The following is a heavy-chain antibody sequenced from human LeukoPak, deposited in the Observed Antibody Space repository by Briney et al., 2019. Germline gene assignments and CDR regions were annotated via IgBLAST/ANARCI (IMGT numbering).Heavy chain of an antibody. CDR2: IYTSGST. CDR3: ARDRYNWNTYYYYMDV. CDR1: GGSLSSYY. D-gene: IGHD1/OR15-1a*01. V-gene: IGHV4-4*07. J-gene: IGHJ6*03. Sequence: SETLSLTCTVSGGSLSSYYWSWIRQPAGKGLEWIGRIYTSGSTNYNPSLKSRVTMSVDTSKNQFSLKLSSVTAADTAVYYCARDRYNWNTYYYYMDVWGKGTTVTVS.